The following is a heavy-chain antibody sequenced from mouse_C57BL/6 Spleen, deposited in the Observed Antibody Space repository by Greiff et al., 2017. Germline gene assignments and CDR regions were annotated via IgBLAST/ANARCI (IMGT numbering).Heavy chain of an antibody. CDR1: GFTFNTYA. CDR3: VRDYYAMDY. CDR2: ISSKSSNYAT. Sequence: DVKVVESGGGLVQPKGSLKLSCAASGFTFNTYAMHWVRQAPGKGLEWVARISSKSSNYATYYADSVKDRFTISRDDSQSMLYLQMNNLKTEDTAMYYCVRDYYAMDYWGQGTSVTVSS. V-gene: IGHV10-3*01. J-gene: IGHJ4*01.